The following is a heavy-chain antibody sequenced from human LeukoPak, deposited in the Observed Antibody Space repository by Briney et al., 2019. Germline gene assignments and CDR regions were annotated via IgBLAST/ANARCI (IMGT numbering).Heavy chain of an antibody. CDR1: GGSFSGYY. Sequence: SETLSLTCAVYGGSFSGYYWSWIRQPPGKGLEWIGEINHSGSTNYNPSLKSRVTISVDTSKNQFSLKLSSVTAADTAVYYCARGRRSSSWYAYFDCWGQGTLVTVSS. D-gene: IGHD6-13*01. J-gene: IGHJ4*02. CDR2: INHSGST. V-gene: IGHV4-34*01. CDR3: ARGRRSSSWYAYFDC.